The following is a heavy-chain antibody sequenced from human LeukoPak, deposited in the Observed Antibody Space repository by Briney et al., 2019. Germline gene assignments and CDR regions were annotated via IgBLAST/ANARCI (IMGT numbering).Heavy chain of an antibody. CDR2: INPNSGGT. J-gene: IGHJ3*02. D-gene: IGHD3-22*01. Sequence: ASVKVSCKASGYTFTGCYMHWVRQAPGQGLEWMGWINPNSGGTNYAQKFQGRVTMTRDTSISTAYMELSRLRSDDTAVYYCARDLSYYDSSGYYFDAFDIWGQGTMVTVSS. CDR3: ARDLSYYDSSGYYFDAFDI. CDR1: GYTFTGCY. V-gene: IGHV1-2*02.